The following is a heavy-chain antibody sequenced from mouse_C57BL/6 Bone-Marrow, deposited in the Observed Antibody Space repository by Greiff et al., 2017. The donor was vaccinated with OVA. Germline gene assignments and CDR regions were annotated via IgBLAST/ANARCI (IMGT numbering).Heavy chain of an antibody. CDR1: GYTFTGYC. J-gene: IGHJ2*01. V-gene: IGHV1-9*01. Sequence: QVQLQQSGAELMKPGASVKLSCKASGYTFTGYCIDWVKQSPGHGLEWIGEILPGSGSTKYNEKFKGKATFTVDTSSNTAYMQLSSLTAEDAAIYYGARWNWVNDLDYWGQGTTLTVSS. D-gene: IGHD4-1*01. CDR3: ARWNWVNDLDY. CDR2: ILPGSGST.